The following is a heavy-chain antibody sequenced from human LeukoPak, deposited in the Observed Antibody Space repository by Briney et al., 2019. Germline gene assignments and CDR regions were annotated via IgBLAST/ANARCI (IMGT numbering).Heavy chain of an antibody. J-gene: IGHJ6*03. CDR3: AKYCSGGSCYLSMDV. CDR1: GFTFSSYW. CDR2: ISGSGGST. Sequence: GGSLRLSCAASGFTFSSYWMSWVRQAPGKGLEWVSAISGSGGSTYYADSVKGRFTISRDNSKNTLYLQMNSLRAEDTAVYYCAKYCSGGSCYLSMDVWGKGTTVTVSS. V-gene: IGHV3-23*01. D-gene: IGHD2-15*01.